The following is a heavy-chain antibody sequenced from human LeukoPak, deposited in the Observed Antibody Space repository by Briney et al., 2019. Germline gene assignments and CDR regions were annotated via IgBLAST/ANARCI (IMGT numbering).Heavy chain of an antibody. CDR3: ASILAVAGTFTFDY. CDR2: IYYSGST. J-gene: IGHJ4*02. CDR1: GGSISSYY. Sequence: PSETLSLTCTVSGGSISSYYWSWIRQPPGEGLEWIGYIYYSGSTNYNLSLKSRVTISVDTSKNQFSLKLSSVTAADTAVYYCASILAVAGTFTFDYWGQGTLVTVSS. V-gene: IGHV4-59*01. D-gene: IGHD6-19*01.